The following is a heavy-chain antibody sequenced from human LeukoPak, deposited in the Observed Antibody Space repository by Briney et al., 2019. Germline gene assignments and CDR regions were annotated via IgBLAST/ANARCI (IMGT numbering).Heavy chain of an antibody. V-gene: IGHV1-69*01. J-gene: IGHJ5*02. CDR2: IIPIFGTA. CDR3: ARVPRSYDILTGYYTWFDP. D-gene: IGHD3-9*01. CDR1: GFTFSSYA. Sequence: KTGGSLRLSCAASGFTFSSYAISWVRQAPGQGLEWMGGIIPIFGTANYAQKFQGRVTITADESTSTAYMELSSLRSEDTAVYYCARVPRSYDILTGYYTWFDPWGQGTLVTVSS.